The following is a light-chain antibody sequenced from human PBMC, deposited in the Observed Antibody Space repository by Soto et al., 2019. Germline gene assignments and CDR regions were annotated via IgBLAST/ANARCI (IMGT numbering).Light chain of an antibody. J-gene: IGLJ1*01. CDR2: EGS. CDR3: CSFTGTSTYYV. CDR1: RSDVGSYNL. V-gene: IGLV2-23*01. Sequence: QSVLTQPASVSGSPGQSITLSCTGTRSDVGSYNLVSWYQQHPGKASKLIIYEGSKRPSGVSNRFSGSKSGTTASLTISGLQAEDEADYYCCSFTGTSTYYVFGTGTKVTVL.